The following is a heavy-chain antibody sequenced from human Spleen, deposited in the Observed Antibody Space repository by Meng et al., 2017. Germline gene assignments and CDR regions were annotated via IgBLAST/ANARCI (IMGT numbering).Heavy chain of an antibody. J-gene: IGHJ6*02. Sequence: GESLKISCAASGVSFDDYAMHWVRQAPGKGLEWVSLISWDGDTTYYADSVKGRFTISRDNSKNSLYLQMNSLRAEDTALYYCAKDRPSTNIISPYYGMDVWGQGTTVTVSS. V-gene: IGHV3-43D*03. CDR2: ISWDGDTT. D-gene: IGHD2-8*01. CDR1: GVSFDDYA. CDR3: AKDRPSTNIISPYYGMDV.